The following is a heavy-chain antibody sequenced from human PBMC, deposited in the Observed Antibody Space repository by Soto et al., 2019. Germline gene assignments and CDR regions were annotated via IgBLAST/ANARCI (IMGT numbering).Heavy chain of an antibody. CDR1: EFSLSTYE. D-gene: IGHD4-17*01. CDR2: IGRRGSAT. J-gene: IGHJ3*02. CDR3: ARVYDDYLIDAFDI. Sequence: EVQLVESGGGLVQPGGSLRLSCEAFEFSLSTYEVAWVRQAPGKGLEWVSHIGRRGSATYYADSVKGRFSISRDNAKNSVLLQMNSPRADDTAVYFCARVYDDYLIDAFDIWGQGTMVSVSS. V-gene: IGHV3-48*03.